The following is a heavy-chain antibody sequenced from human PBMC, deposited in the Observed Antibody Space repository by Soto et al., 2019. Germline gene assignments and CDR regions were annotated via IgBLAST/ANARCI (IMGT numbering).Heavy chain of an antibody. D-gene: IGHD2-2*01. Sequence: SETHSLTCTVSGGSSISGGYFWSWIRNHPGKGLEWIGNIYHSGSTYYNPSLKGRVTISLETSKSQFSLKLISVTAADTAVYYCAREGLFRTFFDYWGQGTLVTVSS. CDR2: IYHSGST. V-gene: IGHV4-31*03. CDR3: AREGLFRTFFDY. J-gene: IGHJ4*02. CDR1: GGSSISGGYF.